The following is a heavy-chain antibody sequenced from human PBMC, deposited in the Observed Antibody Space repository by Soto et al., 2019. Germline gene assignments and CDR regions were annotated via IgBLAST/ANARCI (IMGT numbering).Heavy chain of an antibody. Sequence: QLQESGPGLVKPSETLSLPCTFSGGSLNSYYWTWIRQSPGKGLEWIGCILDSGTTNYNPSLESRVTISIDTSKNQFSLKLTSVTAADAAVYYCARSHGDVDYWGQGTLVTVSS. D-gene: IGHD4-17*01. J-gene: IGHJ4*02. CDR3: ARSHGDVDY. V-gene: IGHV4-59*01. CDR1: GGSLNSYY. CDR2: ILDSGTT.